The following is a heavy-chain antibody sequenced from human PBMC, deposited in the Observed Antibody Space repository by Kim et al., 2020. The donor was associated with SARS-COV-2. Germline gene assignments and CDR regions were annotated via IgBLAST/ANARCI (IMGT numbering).Heavy chain of an antibody. CDR1: GGSISSGGYY. CDR3: ARGRLTIFGVVNSFDY. Sequence: SETLSLTCTVSGGSISSGGYYWSWIRQHPGKGLEWIGYIYYSGSTYYNPSLKSRVTISVDTSKNQFSLKLSSVTAADTAVYYCARGRLTIFGVVNSFDYWGQGTLDTVSS. CDR2: IYYSGST. V-gene: IGHV4-31*03. D-gene: IGHD3-3*01. J-gene: IGHJ4*02.